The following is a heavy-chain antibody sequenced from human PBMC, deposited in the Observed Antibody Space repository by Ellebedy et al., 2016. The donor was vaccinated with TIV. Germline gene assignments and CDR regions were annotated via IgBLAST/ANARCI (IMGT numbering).Heavy chain of an antibody. CDR3: ARDWQTSGSGSYHIDS. V-gene: IGHV3-48*04. CDR1: TFNLDGYT. Sequence: GESLKISCEVSTFNLDGYTMNWVRQAPGRGLEWVSSISIDSTAKYYADSVKGRFTISRDDAKNSLYLQMNNLRAEDTAVYYCARDWQTSGSGSYHIDSWGQGTLVTVSS. D-gene: IGHD3-10*01. J-gene: IGHJ4*02. CDR2: ISIDSTAK.